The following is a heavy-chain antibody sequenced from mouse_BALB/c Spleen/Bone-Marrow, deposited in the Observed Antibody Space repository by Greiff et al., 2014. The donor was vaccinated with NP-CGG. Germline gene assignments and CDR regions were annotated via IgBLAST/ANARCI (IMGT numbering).Heavy chain of an antibody. CDR1: GYTFTDYN. J-gene: IGHJ3*01. CDR3: ARWLPY. V-gene: IGHV1S29*02. Sequence: VQLQQPGPELVKPGASVKISCKASGYTFTDYNMHWVKQSHGKSLEWIGYIYPYNGGTGYNQKFKSKATLTVDNSSSTAYMELRSLPSEDSAVYYCARWLPYWGQGTLVTVSA. CDR2: IYPYNGGT.